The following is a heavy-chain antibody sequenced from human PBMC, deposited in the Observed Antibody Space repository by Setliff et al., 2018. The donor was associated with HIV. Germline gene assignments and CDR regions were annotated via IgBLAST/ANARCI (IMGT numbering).Heavy chain of an antibody. Sequence: GGSLRLSCAASGFTFSSYSMNWVRQAPGKGLEWVSYISSSSTIYYADSVKGRFTISRDNAKNSLYLQMNSLRAEDTAVYYCAKRRRAPGTADLEAFWGQGTLVTVS. V-gene: IGHV3-48*01. D-gene: IGHD2-21*02. CDR1: GFTFSSYS. CDR3: AKRRRAPGTADLEAF. CDR2: ISSSSTI. J-gene: IGHJ4*02.